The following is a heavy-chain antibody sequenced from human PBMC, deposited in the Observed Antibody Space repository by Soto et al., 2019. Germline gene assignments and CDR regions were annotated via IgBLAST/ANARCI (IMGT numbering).Heavy chain of an antibody. Sequence: QVQRVQSGAEVKKPGASVKVSCKASGYTFTSYAMHWVRQAPGQRLEGMGWINAGNGNTKYSQKFQGRVTITRDTSASTAYMELSSLRSEDTAVYYCAREGILTGYSDWGQGTLVTVSS. CDR2: INAGNGNT. CDR1: GYTFTSYA. D-gene: IGHD3-9*01. J-gene: IGHJ4*02. CDR3: AREGILTGYSD. V-gene: IGHV1-3*01.